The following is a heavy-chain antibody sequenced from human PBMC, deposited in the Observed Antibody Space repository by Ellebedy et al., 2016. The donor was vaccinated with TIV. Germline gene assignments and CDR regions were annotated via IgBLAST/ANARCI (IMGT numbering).Heavy chain of an antibody. J-gene: IGHJ4*02. V-gene: IGHV3-21*01. CDR2: ISSSSSYI. CDR1: GFTFSSYS. CDR3: ARDRAGY. Sequence: GESLKISXAASGFTFSSYSMNWVRQAPGKGLEWVSSISSSSSYIYYADSVKGRFTISRDNAKNSLYLQMNSLRAEDTAVYYCARDRAGYWGQGTLVTVSS.